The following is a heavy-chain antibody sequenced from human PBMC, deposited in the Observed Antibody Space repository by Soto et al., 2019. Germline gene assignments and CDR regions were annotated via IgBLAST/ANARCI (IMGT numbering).Heavy chain of an antibody. V-gene: IGHV5-10-1*01. D-gene: IGHD6-19*01. CDR1: GYSFTSYW. Sequence: PGESLKISCKCSGYSFTSYWISWVRQMPGKGLEWMGRIDPSDSYTNYSPSFQGHVTISADKSISTAYLQWSSLKASDTAMYYCANSYSSGRSYGMDVWGQGTTVTVSS. CDR2: IDPSDSYT. J-gene: IGHJ6*02. CDR3: ANSYSSGRSYGMDV.